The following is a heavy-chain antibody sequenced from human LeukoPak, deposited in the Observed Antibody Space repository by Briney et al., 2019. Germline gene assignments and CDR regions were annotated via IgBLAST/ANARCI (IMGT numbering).Heavy chain of an antibody. V-gene: IGHV4-59*01. J-gene: IGHJ4*02. D-gene: IGHD3-22*01. CDR3: ARAADYYDSSGYLYYFDY. CDR2: IYYSGST. CDR1: GGSISNYY. Sequence: SETLSLTCTVSGGSISNYYWSWIRQPPGKGLEWIGYIYYSGSTNYNPSLKSRVTISVDTSKNQFSLKLSSVTAADTAVYYCARAADYYDSSGYLYYFDYWGQGTLVTVSS.